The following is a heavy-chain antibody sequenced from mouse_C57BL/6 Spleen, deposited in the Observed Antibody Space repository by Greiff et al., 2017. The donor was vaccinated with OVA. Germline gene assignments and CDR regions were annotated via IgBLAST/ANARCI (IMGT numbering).Heavy chain of an antibody. CDR2: ISSGSSTI. J-gene: IGHJ4*01. CDR3: ARSDYGVYAMDY. D-gene: IGHD1-1*01. V-gene: IGHV5-17*01. Sequence: EVHLVESGGGLVKPGGSLKLSCAASGFTFSDYGMHWVRQAPEKGLEWVAYISSGSSTIYYADTVKGRFTISRDNAKNTLFLQMTSLRSEDTAMYYCARSDYGVYAMDYWGQGTSVTVSS. CDR1: GFTFSDYG.